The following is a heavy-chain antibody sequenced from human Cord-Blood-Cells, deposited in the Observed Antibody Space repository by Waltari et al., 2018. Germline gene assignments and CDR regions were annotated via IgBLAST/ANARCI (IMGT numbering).Heavy chain of an antibody. CDR1: GGSISSSSYY. CDR3: AVATMVRDAFDI. D-gene: IGHD5-12*01. J-gene: IGHJ3*02. CDR2: IYYSGST. Sequence: QLQLQESGPGLVKPSETLSLTCTVSGGSISSSSYYWGWIRQPPGKGLEWIGSIYYSGSTYYNPSLKSRVTISVDTSKNQFSLKLSSVIAADTAVYYCAVATMVRDAFDIWGQGTMVTVSS. V-gene: IGHV4-39*01.